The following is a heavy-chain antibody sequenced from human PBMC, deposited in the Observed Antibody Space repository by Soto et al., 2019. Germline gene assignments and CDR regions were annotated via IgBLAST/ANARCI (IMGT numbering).Heavy chain of an antibody. CDR3: ARLVAGSGSYYRRYYYGMDV. CDR2: ISSSSSYI. J-gene: IGHJ6*02. CDR1: GFTFSSYS. V-gene: IGHV3-21*01. D-gene: IGHD3-10*01. Sequence: EVQLVESGGGLVKPGGSLRLSCAASGFTFSSYSMNWVRQAPGKGLEWVSSISSSSSYIYYADSVKGRFTISRDNAKNPLYLQMNSLRAEDTAVYYCARLVAGSGSYYRRYYYGMDVWGQGTTVTVSS.